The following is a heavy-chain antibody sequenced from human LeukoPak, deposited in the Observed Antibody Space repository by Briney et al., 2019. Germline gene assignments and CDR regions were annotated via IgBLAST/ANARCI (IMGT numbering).Heavy chain of an antibody. J-gene: IGHJ5*02. D-gene: IGHD3-3*01. CDR2: IYYSGST. V-gene: IGHV4-59*01. CDR1: GGSISSYY. CDR3: ARGSGGFWSGYYESMMSWFDP. Sequence: SETLSLTCTVSGGSISSYYWSWIRQPPGKGLEWTGYIYYSGSTNYNPSLKSRVTISVDTSKNQFSLKLSSVTAADTAVYYCARGSGGFWSGYYESMMSWFDPWGQGTLVTVSS.